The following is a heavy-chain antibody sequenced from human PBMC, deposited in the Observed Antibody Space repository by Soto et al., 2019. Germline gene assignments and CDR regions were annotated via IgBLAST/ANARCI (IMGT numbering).Heavy chain of an antibody. CDR3: ARYEGYGSGSYYNSNWFDP. CDR2: ISYSGST. CDR1: GGSVSSGSYY. J-gene: IGHJ5*02. Sequence: QVQLQESGPGLVKPSETLSLTCTVSGGSVSSGSYYWSWIRQPPGKGLEWIGYISYSGSTNYNPSIKSRVTLSVDTSKNQFALKLSSVTAADTAVYYCARYEGYGSGSYYNSNWFDPWGQGTLVTVSS. D-gene: IGHD3-10*01. V-gene: IGHV4-61*01.